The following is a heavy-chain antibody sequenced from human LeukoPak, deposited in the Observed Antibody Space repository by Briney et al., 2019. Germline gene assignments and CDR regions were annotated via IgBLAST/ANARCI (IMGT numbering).Heavy chain of an antibody. J-gene: IGHJ5*02. V-gene: IGHV1-46*01. CDR2: INPSGGST. CDR1: GYTFTNYY. Sequence: ASVKVSCKASGYTFTNYYMHWVRQAPGQGLEWMGIINPSGGSTSYAQKFQGRVSMTRDTSTRTVYMELSSLRSDDTAVYYCAREASSGLGEDWFDPWGQGTLVTVCS. D-gene: IGHD6-19*01. CDR3: AREASSGLGEDWFDP.